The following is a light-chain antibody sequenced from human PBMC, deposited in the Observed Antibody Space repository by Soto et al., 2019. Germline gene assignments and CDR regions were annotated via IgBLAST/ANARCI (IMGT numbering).Light chain of an antibody. Sequence: QSALTQPPSAYGSPGQSVTISCTGTSSDVGGYNYVSWFQQNPGKAPKLMIYEVTKRPSGVPDRFCGSKSGNTASLTVSGLQAEDEADYYCASYGGTSVVFGEGPKLT. J-gene: IGLJ2*01. CDR2: EVT. V-gene: IGLV2-8*01. CDR3: ASYGGTSVV. CDR1: SSDVGGYNY.